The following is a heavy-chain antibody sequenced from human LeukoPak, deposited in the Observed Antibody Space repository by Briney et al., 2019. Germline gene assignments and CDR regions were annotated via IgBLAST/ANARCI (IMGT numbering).Heavy chain of an antibody. V-gene: IGHV3-23*01. D-gene: IGHD1-26*01. CDR3: ARDSGSYYIHYYYYGMDV. CDR2: ISGSGGST. J-gene: IGHJ6*02. CDR1: GFTFSSYA. Sequence: PGGSLRLSCAASGFTFSSYAMSWVRQAPGKGLEWVSAISGSGGSTYYADSVKGRFTISRDNSKNTLYLQMNSLRAEDTAVYYCARDSGSYYIHYYYYGMDVWGQGTTVTVSS.